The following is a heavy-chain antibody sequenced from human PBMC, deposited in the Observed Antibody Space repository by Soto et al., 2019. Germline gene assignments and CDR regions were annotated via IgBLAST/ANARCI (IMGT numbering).Heavy chain of an antibody. CDR1: GGTFSSYA. CDR3: ASHCGGDCYTAYYYYYGMDV. CDR2: IIPIFGTA. J-gene: IGHJ6*02. Sequence: QVQLVQSGAAVKKPGSSVKVSCKASGGTFSSYAISWVRQAPGQGLEWMGGIIPIFGTANYAQKFQGRVTITADESTSTAYMELSSLRSEDTAVYYCASHCGGDCYTAYYYYYGMDVWGQGTTVTVSS. D-gene: IGHD2-21*02. V-gene: IGHV1-69*12.